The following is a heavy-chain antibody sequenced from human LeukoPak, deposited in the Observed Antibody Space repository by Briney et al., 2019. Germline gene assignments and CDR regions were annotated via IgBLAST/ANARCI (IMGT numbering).Heavy chain of an antibody. CDR1: GFTFNSYA. Sequence: GRSLRLSCAASGFTFNSYAMSWVRQAPGKGLEWVSAISASGGTTYYADSVKGRFTISRDNSKNTLYLQMNSLRVDDTAVYYCAKAGGQDIADYYGMDVWGQGTTVTVSS. CDR2: ISASGGTT. J-gene: IGHJ6*02. V-gene: IGHV3-23*01. D-gene: IGHD2-15*01. CDR3: AKAGGQDIADYYGMDV.